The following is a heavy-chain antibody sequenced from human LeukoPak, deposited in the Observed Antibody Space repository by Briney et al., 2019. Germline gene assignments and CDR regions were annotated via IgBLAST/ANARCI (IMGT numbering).Heavy chain of an antibody. CDR1: GGSLSGYY. J-gene: IGHJ4*02. V-gene: IGHV4-34*01. CDR2: INHSGST. CDR3: ALQGMATITRFDY. Sequence: SETLSLTCAVYGGSLSGYYWSWIRQPPGKGLEWIGEINHSGSTNYNPSLKSRVTISVDTSKNQFSLKLSSVTAADTAVYYCALQGMATITRFDYWGQGTLVTVSS. D-gene: IGHD5-24*01.